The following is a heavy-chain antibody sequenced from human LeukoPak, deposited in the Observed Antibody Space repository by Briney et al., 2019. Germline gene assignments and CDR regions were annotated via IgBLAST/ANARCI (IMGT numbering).Heavy chain of an antibody. CDR2: INWDSDTI. V-gene: IGHV3-9*01. CDR3: TMDKRGGWRVCSFDP. D-gene: IGHD6-19*01. CDR1: GYTFADYV. Sequence: GGSLRLSCEASGYTFADYVMHWARQVPGKGLEWVSGINWDSDTIGYADSVKGRFTISRDNAKNSLYLQMDSLRPEDTAFYYCTMDKRGGWRVCSFDPWGQGTLVTVSS. J-gene: IGHJ5*02.